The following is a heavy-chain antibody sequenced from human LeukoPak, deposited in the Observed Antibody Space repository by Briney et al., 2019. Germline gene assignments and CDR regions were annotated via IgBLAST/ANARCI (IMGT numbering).Heavy chain of an antibody. D-gene: IGHD2-21*01. V-gene: IGHV4-59*08. CDR2: IYYSGST. J-gene: IGHJ4*02. CDR1: GGSIFSYY. Sequence: SETLSLTCTVSGGSIFSYYWSWIRQPPEKGLEWMGYIYYSGSTNYNPSLKSRVTISVDTSKNQCSLRVSSVTAADTAVYYCARHLNNCGADCYIFDYWGQGTLVTVSS. CDR3: ARHLNNCGADCYIFDY.